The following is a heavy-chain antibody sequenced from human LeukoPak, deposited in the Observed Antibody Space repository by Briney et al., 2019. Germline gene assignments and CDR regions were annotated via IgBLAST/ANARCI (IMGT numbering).Heavy chain of an antibody. Sequence: AGSLRLSCAASGFTFSSYEMNWVRQAPGKGLEWVSYISSSGSTIYYADPVKGRFTISRDNAKNSLYLQMNRLRAEDTAVYYCARDVNTMVRGNFDYWGQGTLVTVSS. CDR1: GFTFSSYE. CDR2: ISSSGSTI. D-gene: IGHD3-10*01. CDR3: ARDVNTMVRGNFDY. V-gene: IGHV3-48*03. J-gene: IGHJ4*02.